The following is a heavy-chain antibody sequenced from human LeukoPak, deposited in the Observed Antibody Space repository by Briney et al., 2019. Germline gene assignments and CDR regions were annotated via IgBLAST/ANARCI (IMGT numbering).Heavy chain of an antibody. Sequence: SETLSLTCTVSGGSISTHYWSWIRQPPGKGLEWIGYISYIGSTNYNPSLKSRVTISVDTSKNQFSLKLSSVTAADAAVYSCARDPTTVTKGLDIWGQGTMVTVSS. J-gene: IGHJ3*02. V-gene: IGHV4-59*11. CDR3: ARDPTTVTKGLDI. D-gene: IGHD4-17*01. CDR2: ISYIGST. CDR1: GGSISTHY.